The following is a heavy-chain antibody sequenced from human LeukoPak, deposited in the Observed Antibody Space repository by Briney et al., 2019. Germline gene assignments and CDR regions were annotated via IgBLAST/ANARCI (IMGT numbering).Heavy chain of an antibody. CDR2: ICYNGLT. D-gene: IGHD6-19*01. CDR3: ARQPTVKRGAVASNFDY. V-gene: IGHV4-39*01. Sequence: SETLSLTCSVSGGLITTSIHYWAWIRQPPGKGLEWIASICYNGLTYYNASLESRVTMSVDTSRNQFYLRLRSVSAADTSVYYCARQPTVKRGAVASNFDYWGQGTLVTVSS. CDR1: GGLITTSIHY. J-gene: IGHJ4*02.